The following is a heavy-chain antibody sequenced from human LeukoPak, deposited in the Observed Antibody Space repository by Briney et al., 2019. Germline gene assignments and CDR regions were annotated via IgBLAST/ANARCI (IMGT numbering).Heavy chain of an antibody. V-gene: IGHV3-23*01. D-gene: IGHD6-13*01. CDR3: ATGYSGMDV. CDR1: GFTFDNYA. CDR2: ISGSGGST. Sequence: GGSLRLSCTVSGFTFDNYAMSWFRQAPGKGLEWVSAISGSGGSTYYADSVKGRFTISRDNSMNTLYLQMNSLRAEDTAVYYCATGYSGMDVWGQGTTVTVSS. J-gene: IGHJ6*02.